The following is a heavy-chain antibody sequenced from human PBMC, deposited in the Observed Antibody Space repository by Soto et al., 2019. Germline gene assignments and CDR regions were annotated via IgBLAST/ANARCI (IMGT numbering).Heavy chain of an antibody. V-gene: IGHV6-1*01. J-gene: IGHJ6*02. CDR3: ARWGAARPDVFSPYYGMDV. D-gene: IGHD6-6*01. CDR2: TYYRSKWYN. CDR1: GDSVSSNSAA. Sequence: QSQTLSLTCAISGDSVSSNSAAWNWIRQSPSRGLEWLGRTYYRSKWYNDYAVSVKSRITINPDTSKNQFSLQLNSVTPEDTAVYYCARWGAARPDVFSPYYGMDVWGQGTTVTVSS.